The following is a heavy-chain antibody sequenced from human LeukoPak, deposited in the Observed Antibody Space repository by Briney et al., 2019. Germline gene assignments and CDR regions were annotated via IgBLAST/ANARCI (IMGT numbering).Heavy chain of an antibody. CDR3: ARGSTVVTLDS. CDR1: GYSISSGYY. V-gene: IGHV4-38-2*02. D-gene: IGHD4-23*01. Sequence: SETLSLTCTVSGYSISSGYYWGWIRQPPGKGLEWIGSIYHSGSTYYNPSLKSRVTISVDTSKNQFSLKLTSVTAADTAVYYCARGSTVVTLDSWGQGTLVTVSS. CDR2: IYHSGST. J-gene: IGHJ4*02.